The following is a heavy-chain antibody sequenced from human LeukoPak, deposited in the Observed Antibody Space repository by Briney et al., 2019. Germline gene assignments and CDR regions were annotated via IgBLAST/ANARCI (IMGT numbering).Heavy chain of an antibody. CDR3: AAERPHDY. CDR2: INHSGST. J-gene: IGHJ4*02. Sequence: SETLSLTCAVYGGSFSGYYWSWIRQPPGKGLEWIGEINHSGSTNYNPSLKSRVTMSLDTSKNHFSLKLSSVTAADTAVYYCAAERPHDYWGQGTLVTVSS. V-gene: IGHV4-34*01. CDR1: GGSFSGYY.